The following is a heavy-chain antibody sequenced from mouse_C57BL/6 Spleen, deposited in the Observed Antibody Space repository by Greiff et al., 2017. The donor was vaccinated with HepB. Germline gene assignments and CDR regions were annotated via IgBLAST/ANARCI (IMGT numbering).Heavy chain of an antibody. D-gene: IGHD1-1*01. CDR2: IWSDGST. CDR1: GFSLTSYG. V-gene: IGHV2-6-1*01. CDR3: ARHEAYYGSSFLAY. Sequence: QVQLKESGPGLVAPSQRLSITCTVSGFSLTSYGVHWVRQPPGKGLEWLVVIWSDGSTTYNSALKSRLSISKDNSKSQVFLKMNSLQTDDTAMYYCARHEAYYGSSFLAYWGQGTLVTVSA. J-gene: IGHJ3*01.